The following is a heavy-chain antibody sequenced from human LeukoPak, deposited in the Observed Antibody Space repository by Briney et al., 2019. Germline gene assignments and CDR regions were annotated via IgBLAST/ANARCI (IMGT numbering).Heavy chain of an antibody. Sequence: GGSLRLSCAASGFTFNNAWMSWVRQAPGKGLEWVGRIKSKTDGETTDYAAPVKGRFTISRDDSKNTLYLQMNSLKTEDTAVYYCTTVIITMIVVVVDWGQGTLVTVSS. CDR1: GFTFNNAW. V-gene: IGHV3-15*01. CDR3: TTVIITMIVVVVD. J-gene: IGHJ4*02. D-gene: IGHD3-22*01. CDR2: IKSKTDGETT.